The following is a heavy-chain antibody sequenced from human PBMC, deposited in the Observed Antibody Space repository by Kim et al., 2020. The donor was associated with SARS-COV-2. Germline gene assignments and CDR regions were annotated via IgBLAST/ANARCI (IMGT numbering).Heavy chain of an antibody. CDR2: IYYSGST. V-gene: IGHV4-31*03. Sequence: SETLSLTCTVSGGSISSGGYYWSWIRQHPGKGLEWIGYIYYSGSTYYNPSLKSRVTISVDTSKNQFSLKLSSVTAADTAVYYCARVGTVVSFLGYYFDYWGQGTLVTVSS. CDR3: ARVGTVVSFLGYYFDY. J-gene: IGHJ4*02. CDR1: GGSISSGGYY. D-gene: IGHD2-15*01.